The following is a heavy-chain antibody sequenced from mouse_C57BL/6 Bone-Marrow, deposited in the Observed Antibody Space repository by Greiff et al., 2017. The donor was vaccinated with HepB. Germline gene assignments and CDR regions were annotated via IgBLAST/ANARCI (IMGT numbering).Heavy chain of an antibody. CDR3: ARKLRLQALDY. CDR2: IDPSDSYT. CDR1: GYTFTSYW. Sequence: QVQLQQPGAELVKPGASVKLSCKASGYTFTSYWLQWVKQRPGQGLEWIGEIDPSDSYTNYNQKFKGKATLTVDTSSSTAYKQLSSLTSEDSAVYCCARKLRLQALDYWGQGTSVTVSS. J-gene: IGHJ4*01. V-gene: IGHV1-50*01. D-gene: IGHD3-2*02.